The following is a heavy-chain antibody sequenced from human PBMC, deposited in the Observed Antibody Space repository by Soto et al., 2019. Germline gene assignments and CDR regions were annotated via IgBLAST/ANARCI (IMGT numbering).Heavy chain of an antibody. CDR2: IYWDDDK. D-gene: IGHD3-9*01. J-gene: IGHJ4*02. CDR3: AHSLGGRYFDWLYYFDY. Sequence: QITLKESGPTLVKPTQTLTLTCTFSGFSLSTSGVGVGWIRQPPGKALERLALIYWDDDKRYSPSLKSRLTITKDTSKNQVVLTMTNMDPVDTATYYCAHSLGGRYFDWLYYFDYWGQGTLVTVSS. V-gene: IGHV2-5*02. CDR1: GFSLSTSGVG.